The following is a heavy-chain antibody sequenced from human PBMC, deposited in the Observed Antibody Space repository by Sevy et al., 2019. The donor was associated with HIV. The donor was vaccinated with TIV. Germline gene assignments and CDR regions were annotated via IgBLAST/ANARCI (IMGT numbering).Heavy chain of an antibody. CDR3: AKDANDSSGYYYELYYYYYMDV. V-gene: IGHV3-23*01. Sequence: GGSLRLSCAASGFTFSSYAMSWVRQAPGKGLEWVSAISGSGGSTYYADSVNGRFTISRDNSKNTLYLQMNSLRAEDTAVYYCAKDANDSSGYYYELYYYYYMDVWGKGTTVTVSS. CDR1: GFTFSSYA. CDR2: ISGSGGST. J-gene: IGHJ6*03. D-gene: IGHD3-22*01.